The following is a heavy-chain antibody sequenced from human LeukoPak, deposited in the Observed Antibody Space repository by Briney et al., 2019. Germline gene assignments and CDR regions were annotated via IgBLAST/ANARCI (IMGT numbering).Heavy chain of an antibody. Sequence: SQTLSLTCAMSGDSVSSNRAAWNWIRQSPSRGLEWLGRTYYRSKWYNDYALSVKSRITINPDTYKNQFSLQLNSVTPEDTAVYYCARDKSRSSSPSDFDYWGQGILVTVSS. J-gene: IGHJ4*02. CDR2: TYYRSKWYN. CDR1: GDSVSSNRAA. CDR3: ARDKSRSSSPSDFDY. V-gene: IGHV6-1*01. D-gene: IGHD6-6*01.